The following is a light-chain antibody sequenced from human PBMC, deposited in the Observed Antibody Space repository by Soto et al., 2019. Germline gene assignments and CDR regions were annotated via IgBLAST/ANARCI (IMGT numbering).Light chain of an antibody. V-gene: IGKV1-39*01. CDR2: GAS. CDR1: QNINYY. J-gene: IGKJ1*01. Sequence: DIQMTQSPSSLSASVGDRVTITCRASQNINYYLNWYQQKPGKAPKLLIYGASNLQSGVPSRFSGSGSGTDFTLTISSLQLEDFATYFCQQTFSTFLSFGQGTKVDIK. CDR3: QQTFSTFLS.